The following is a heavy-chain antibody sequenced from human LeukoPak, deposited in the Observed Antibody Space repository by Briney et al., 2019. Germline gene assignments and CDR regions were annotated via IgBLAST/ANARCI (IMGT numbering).Heavy chain of an antibody. CDR3: AASHCTNGVCYIPDAFDI. D-gene: IGHD2-8*01. V-gene: IGHV4-39*01. CDR2: IYYSGST. J-gene: IGHJ3*02. CDR1: GGSISSSSYY. Sequence: SETLSLTCTVSGGSISSSSYYWGWIRQPPGKGLEWIGSIYYSGSTYYNPSLKSRVTISVDTSKNQFSLKLSSVTAADTAVYHCAASHCTNGVCYIPDAFDIWGQGTMVTVSS.